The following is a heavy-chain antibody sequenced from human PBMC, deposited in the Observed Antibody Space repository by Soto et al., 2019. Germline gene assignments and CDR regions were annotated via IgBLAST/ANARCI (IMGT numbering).Heavy chain of an antibody. CDR2: LNTYGNT. Sequence: SETLSLTCTVSGGSISSYRWSWIRQPAGKGLEWIGRLNTYGNTHYNPSLKSRVTVSVDTSRNQFFLTLRSVTAADSAIYHCGRESGETWDYEASWGQGTPVTVSS. D-gene: IGHD1-7*01. CDR1: GGSISSYR. CDR3: GRESGETWDYEAS. V-gene: IGHV4-4*07. J-gene: IGHJ5*02.